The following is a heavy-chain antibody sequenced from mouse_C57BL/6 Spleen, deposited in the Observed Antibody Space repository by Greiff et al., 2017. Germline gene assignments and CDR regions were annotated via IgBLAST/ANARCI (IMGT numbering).Heavy chain of an antibody. J-gene: IGHJ2*01. CDR1: GYSITSGYY. V-gene: IGHV3-6*01. Sequence: VQLQQSGPGLVKPSQSLSLTCSVTGYSITSGYYWNWIRQFPGNKLEWMGYISYDGSNNYNPSLKNRISITRDTSKNQFFLKLNSVTTEDTATYYCARNYGSSYVYYFDYWGQGTTLTVSS. D-gene: IGHD1-1*01. CDR3: ARNYGSSYVYYFDY. CDR2: ISYDGSN.